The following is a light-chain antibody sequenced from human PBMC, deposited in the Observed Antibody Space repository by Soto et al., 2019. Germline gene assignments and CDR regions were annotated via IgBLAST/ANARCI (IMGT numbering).Light chain of an antibody. J-gene: IGLJ3*02. V-gene: IGLV8-61*01. CDR3: VLYMGSGIWV. CDR1: SGPVSTNYY. Sequence: QAVVTPEPSFSVSPGGTVTLTCALSSGPVSTNYYPSWYQQTPGQAPRTLIHTTSTRSSGVPDRFSGSVLGNRAALTITGAQAEDESTYHCVLYMGSGIWVFGGGTKLTVL. CDR2: TTS.